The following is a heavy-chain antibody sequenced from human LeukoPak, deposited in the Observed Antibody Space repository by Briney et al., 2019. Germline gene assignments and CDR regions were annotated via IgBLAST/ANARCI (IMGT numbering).Heavy chain of an antibody. D-gene: IGHD6-19*01. CDR2: ISSGQTI. J-gene: IGHJ4*02. CDR3: ARAYSSGWYNFDH. V-gene: IGHV3-48*03. Sequence: PGGSLRLSCAASGFTFSSYAMNWVRQAPGKGLEWVAYISSGQTIYYADSVKGRFTISRDNAKNSLYLQMNSLRADDTAIYFCARAYSSGWYNFDHWGQGTLVTVSS. CDR1: GFTFSSYA.